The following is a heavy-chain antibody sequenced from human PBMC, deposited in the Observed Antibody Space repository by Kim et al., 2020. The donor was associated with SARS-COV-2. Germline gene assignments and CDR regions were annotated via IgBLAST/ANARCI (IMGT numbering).Heavy chain of an antibody. V-gene: IGHV4-31*03. J-gene: IGHJ4*02. CDR3: ARCPYATTYMGYFDY. CDR2: IYYSGST. CDR1: GGSISSGGYY. D-gene: IGHD1-1*01. Sequence: SETLSLTCTVSGGSISSGGYYWSWIRQHPGKGLEWIGYIYYSGSTYYNPSLKSRVTISVDTSKNQFSLKLSSVTAADTAVYYCARCPYATTYMGYFDYWGQGTLVTVSS.